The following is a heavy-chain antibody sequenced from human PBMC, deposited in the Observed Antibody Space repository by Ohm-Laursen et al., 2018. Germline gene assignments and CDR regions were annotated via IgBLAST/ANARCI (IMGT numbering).Heavy chain of an antibody. D-gene: IGHD2-8*01. J-gene: IGHJ6*02. Sequence: SLRLSCAASGFTFADYGMYWVREAPGKGLEWVSGISWNCASIGYADSVRGRFTISRDKAKNSLYLQMDSLRAEDTAFYYCAKDYSRLMVFGMDVWGQGTTVTVSS. CDR3: AKDYSRLMVFGMDV. CDR2: ISWNCASI. CDR1: GFTFADYG. V-gene: IGHV3-9*01.